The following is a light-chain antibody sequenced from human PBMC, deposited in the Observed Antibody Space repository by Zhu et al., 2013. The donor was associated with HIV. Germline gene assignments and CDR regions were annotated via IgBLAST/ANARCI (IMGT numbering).Light chain of an antibody. CDR3: QQYNGYSWT. J-gene: IGKJ1*01. CDR2: DAS. Sequence: DIQMTQSPSTLSASVGDRVTITCRASQIISKWLAWYQQKPGKAPKLLIYDASTLQTGVSSRFSGGGSGTEFTLTITGLQPDDFATYYCQQYNGYSWTFGQGTMVEIK. CDR1: QIISKW. V-gene: IGKV1-5*01.